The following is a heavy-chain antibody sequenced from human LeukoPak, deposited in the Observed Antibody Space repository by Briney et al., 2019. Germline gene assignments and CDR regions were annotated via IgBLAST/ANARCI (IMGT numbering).Heavy chain of an antibody. CDR3: ARKGAASAKYYYYYYGMDV. Sequence: GGSLRLSCAASGFTFSSYSMNWVRQAPGKGLEWVSSISSSSSYIYYADSVKGRFTISRDNAKNSLYLQMNSLRAEDTAVYYCARKGAASAKYYYYYYGMDVWGQGTTVTVSS. D-gene: IGHD6-25*01. V-gene: IGHV3-21*01. J-gene: IGHJ6*02. CDR1: GFTFSSYS. CDR2: ISSSSSYI.